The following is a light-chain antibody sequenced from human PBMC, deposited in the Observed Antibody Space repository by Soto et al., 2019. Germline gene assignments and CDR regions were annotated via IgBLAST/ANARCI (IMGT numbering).Light chain of an antibody. Sequence: EIVMTQSPATLSVSPGERATLSCRASQSVSSNLAWYQQKPGQAPRLLIYGASTRATGIPATFSGSGSGTEFTLTISSLQSEDFAVYYCQPYNNWPALTCGGGTKVEIK. CDR3: QPYNNWPALT. J-gene: IGKJ4*01. CDR1: QSVSSN. V-gene: IGKV3-15*01. CDR2: GAS.